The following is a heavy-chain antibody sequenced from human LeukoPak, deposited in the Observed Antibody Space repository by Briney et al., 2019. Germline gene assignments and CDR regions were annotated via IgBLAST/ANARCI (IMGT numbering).Heavy chain of an antibody. CDR2: ISGGGGST. J-gene: IGHJ4*02. Sequence: GGSLRLSCAASGFTFSSYAMSWVRQAPGKGLEWVSVISGGGGSTYYADSVKGRFTISRDNSKNTPYLQMNSLRAEDTAVYYCAKAADIVVVTATYNYWGQGTLVTVSS. D-gene: IGHD2-21*02. V-gene: IGHV3-23*01. CDR3: AKAADIVVVTATYNY. CDR1: GFTFSSYA.